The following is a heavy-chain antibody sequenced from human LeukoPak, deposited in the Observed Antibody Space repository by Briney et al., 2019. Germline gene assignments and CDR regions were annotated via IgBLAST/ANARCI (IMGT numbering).Heavy chain of an antibody. CDR2: IYYSGST. CDR3: ARFTYYGDYAAYFDY. Sequence: EPSETLSLTCTVSGGSISSGDYYWSWIRQPPGKGLEWFGYIYYSGSTYYNPSLKSRVTISVDTSKNQFSLKLSSVTAADTAVYYCARFTYYGDYAAYFDYWGQGTLVTVSS. CDR1: GGSISSGDYY. V-gene: IGHV4-30-4*01. D-gene: IGHD4-17*01. J-gene: IGHJ4*02.